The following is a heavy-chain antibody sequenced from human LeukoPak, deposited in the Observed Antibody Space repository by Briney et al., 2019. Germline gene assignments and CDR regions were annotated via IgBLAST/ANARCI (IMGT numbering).Heavy chain of an antibody. Sequence: GASVKVSCKASGYTFTSYYMHWVRQAPGQGLEWMGIINPSGGSTSYAQKFQGTVTMTRDTSISTAYMELSSLRSDDTAVYYCARGVAGVYFYYYMDVWGKGTTVTVSS. CDR3: ARGVAGVYFYYYMDV. V-gene: IGHV1-46*01. CDR2: INPSGGST. J-gene: IGHJ6*03. D-gene: IGHD1-14*01. CDR1: GYTFTSYY.